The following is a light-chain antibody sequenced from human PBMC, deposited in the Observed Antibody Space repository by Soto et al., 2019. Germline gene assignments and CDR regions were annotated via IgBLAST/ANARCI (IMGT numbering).Light chain of an antibody. CDR2: GAS. Sequence: EIVLTQSPGTLSSSPGERATLSCRASQSVSSSYLAWYRQKPGQAPRLLIYGASSRATGIPDRFSGSGSGTDFTLTIGRLEPEDFAVYYCQQYGSSPRTFGQGTKVDIK. J-gene: IGKJ1*01. V-gene: IGKV3-20*01. CDR1: QSVSSSY. CDR3: QQYGSSPRT.